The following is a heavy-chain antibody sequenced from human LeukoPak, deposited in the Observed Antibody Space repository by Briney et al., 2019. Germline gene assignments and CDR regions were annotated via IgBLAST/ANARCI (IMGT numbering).Heavy chain of an antibody. Sequence: SVKVSCKASGGTFSSYAISWVRQAPGQGLEWMGGIIPIFGTANYAQKFQGRVAITADESTSTAYMELSSLRSEDTAVYYCAIPVVTATGNYFDYWGQGTLVTVSS. D-gene: IGHD2-21*02. CDR2: IIPIFGTA. CDR1: GGTFSSYA. CDR3: AIPVVTATGNYFDY. V-gene: IGHV1-69*13. J-gene: IGHJ4*02.